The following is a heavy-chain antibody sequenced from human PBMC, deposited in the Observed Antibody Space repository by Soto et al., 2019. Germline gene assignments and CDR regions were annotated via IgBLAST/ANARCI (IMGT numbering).Heavy chain of an antibody. CDR1: GYTFTSYY. CDR2: INPSGGST. J-gene: IGHJ4*02. V-gene: IGHV1-46*03. Sequence: ASVKVSCKAPGYTFTSYYMHWERQAPGQGLEWMGIINPSGGSTSYAQKFQGRVTMTRDTSTSTVYMELSSLRSEDTAVYYCASKLYSSGYYGFLDYWGQGTLVTVSS. D-gene: IGHD3-22*01. CDR3: ASKLYSSGYYGFLDY.